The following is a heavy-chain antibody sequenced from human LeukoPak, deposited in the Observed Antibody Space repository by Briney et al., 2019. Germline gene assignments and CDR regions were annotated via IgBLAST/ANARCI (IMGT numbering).Heavy chain of an antibody. V-gene: IGHV3-15*01. CDR1: GFTSSNAW. J-gene: IGHJ4*02. CDR3: TRVFVSYTSDYYFDS. Sequence: GGSLRLSCAASGFTSSNAWMSWVRQAPGKGLEWVGRIKSKTDGGTTDYAAPVKGRFTISRDDSKNSLFLQMNSLKTEDTAVYYCTRVFVSYTSDYYFDSWGQGTLVTVSS. D-gene: IGHD3-16*01. CDR2: IKSKTDGGTT.